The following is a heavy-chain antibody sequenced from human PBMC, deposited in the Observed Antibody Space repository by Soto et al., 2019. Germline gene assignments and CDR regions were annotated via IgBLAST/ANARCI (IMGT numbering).Heavy chain of an antibody. V-gene: IGHV4-4*07. CDR2: IYTSGST. Sequence: QVQLQESGPGLVKPSETLSLTCTVSGGSISSYYWSWIRQPAGKGLEWIGRIYTSGSTNYNPSLKSRVTMSVDTSKNQFSLKLSSVTAADTAVYYCARNIVVVVAAVNWFDPWGQGTLVTVSS. CDR1: GGSISSYY. CDR3: ARNIVVVVAAVNWFDP. J-gene: IGHJ5*02. D-gene: IGHD2-15*01.